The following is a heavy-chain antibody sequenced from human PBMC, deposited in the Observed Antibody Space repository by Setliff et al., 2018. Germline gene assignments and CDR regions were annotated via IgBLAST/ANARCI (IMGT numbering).Heavy chain of an antibody. CDR2: LIPFFGTT. J-gene: IGHJ3*02. CDR1: GGTFSSFA. CDR3: ARDSRQWLEGGASGDMDI. Sequence: SVKVSCKTSGGTFSSFAVSWVRQAPGQRPEWMGRLIPFFGTTIYAQRFQGRVTITADESTTTVFMELNSLRSEDAAIYYCARDSRQWLEGGASGDMDIWGQGTMVTVSS. D-gene: IGHD6-19*01. V-gene: IGHV1-69*13.